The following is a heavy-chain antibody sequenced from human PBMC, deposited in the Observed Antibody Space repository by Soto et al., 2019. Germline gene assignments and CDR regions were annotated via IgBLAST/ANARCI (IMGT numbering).Heavy chain of an antibody. V-gene: IGHV5-51*01. CDR2: IYPGDSDT. CDR1: GYSFASHW. J-gene: IGHJ4*02. D-gene: IGHD1-26*01. CDR3: ARYSGSYWHYLDF. Sequence: GESLKISCKGSGYSFASHWVAWVRQMPEKGLEWIGTIYPGDSDTKYSSAFRGHVTISADTSVSTAYLQWRSLEATDSAIFYCARYSGSYWHYLDFWGQGTLVTVSS.